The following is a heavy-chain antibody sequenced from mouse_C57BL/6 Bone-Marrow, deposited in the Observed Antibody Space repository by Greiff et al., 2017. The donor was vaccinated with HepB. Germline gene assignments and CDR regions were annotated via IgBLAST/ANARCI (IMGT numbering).Heavy chain of an antibody. Sequence: QVQLKESGPGLVAPSQRLSITCTVSGFSFTSYAISWVRQPPGTGLEWLGVIWTGGGTNYNSALKSRLSISKDNSKSQVFLKMNSLQTDDTARYYCARNPITTVVATCYYAMDYWGQGTSVTVSA. D-gene: IGHD1-1*01. CDR3: ARNPITTVVATCYYAMDY. CDR2: IWTGGGT. CDR1: GFSFTSYA. V-gene: IGHV2-9-1*01. J-gene: IGHJ4*01.